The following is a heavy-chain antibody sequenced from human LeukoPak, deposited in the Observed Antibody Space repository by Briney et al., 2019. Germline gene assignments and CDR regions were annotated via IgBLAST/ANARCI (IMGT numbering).Heavy chain of an antibody. D-gene: IGHD6-19*01. V-gene: IGHV3-48*03. CDR2: ISSGSTI. J-gene: IGHJ4*02. CDR1: GFTFRSYE. CDR3: ARESIAVAGAPFDY. Sequence: PGGSLRLSCAASGFTFRSYEMNWVRQAPGKGLEWVSYISSGSTIYDADSVKGRFTISRDNAKNSLYLQMNSLRAEDTAVYYCARESIAVAGAPFDYWGQGTLVTVSS.